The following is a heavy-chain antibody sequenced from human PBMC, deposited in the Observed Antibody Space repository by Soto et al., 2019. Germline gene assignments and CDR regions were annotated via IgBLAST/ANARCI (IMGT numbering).Heavy chain of an antibody. Sequence: ASVKVSCKASGYTFTSYDINWVRQATGQGLEWMGWMNPNSGNTGYAQKFQGRVTMTRNTSISTAYMELSSLRSEDTAVYYCAREREAYYYDSSVGDYYYYYGMDVWGQGTTVTVSS. J-gene: IGHJ6*02. D-gene: IGHD3-22*01. CDR1: GYTFTSYD. V-gene: IGHV1-8*01. CDR3: AREREAYYYDSSVGDYYYYYGMDV. CDR2: MNPNSGNT.